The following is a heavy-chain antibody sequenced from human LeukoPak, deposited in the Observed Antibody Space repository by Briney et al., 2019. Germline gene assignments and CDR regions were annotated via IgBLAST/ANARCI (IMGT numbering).Heavy chain of an antibody. V-gene: IGHV3-48*03. CDR2: ISASGTLT. CDR3: AREQGTHYYDSNGDYSRAGAFDI. Sequence: GGSLRLSCAASGFSFSSYEMNWVRQAPGKGLEWISYISASGTLTHYADSVEGRFTISRDNAKNSLYLQMNSLRGEDTAVYYCAREQGTHYYDSNGDYSRAGAFDIWGQGTMVTVSS. D-gene: IGHD3-22*01. CDR1: GFSFSSYE. J-gene: IGHJ3*02.